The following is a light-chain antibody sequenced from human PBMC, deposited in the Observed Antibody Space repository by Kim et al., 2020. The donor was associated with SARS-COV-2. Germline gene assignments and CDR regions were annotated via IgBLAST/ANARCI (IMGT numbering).Light chain of an antibody. CDR1: SSDTGAGLD. V-gene: IGLV1-40*01. CDR3: QSYDTLSGLWV. Sequence: QRITIFGTGSSSDTGAGLDVHWYQQLPGAAPKLVIFGNTNRPSGVPDRFSGSKSDTSASLGIAGLQPEDEADYYCQSYDTLSGLWVFGGGTQLTVL. CDR2: GNT. J-gene: IGLJ3*02.